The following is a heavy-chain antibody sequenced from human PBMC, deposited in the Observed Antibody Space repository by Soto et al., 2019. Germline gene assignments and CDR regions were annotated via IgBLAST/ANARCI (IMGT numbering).Heavy chain of an antibody. CDR2: ISYDGSNK. CDR1: GFTFDDNA. J-gene: IGHJ4*02. CDR3: AKESKWSSGWSPFDY. V-gene: IGHV3-30*18. D-gene: IGHD6-19*01. Sequence: GGSLRLSCAVSGFTFDDNAMHWVRQAPEKGLEWVAVISYDGSNKYYADSVKGRFTISRDNSKNTLYLQMNSLRAEDTAVYYCAKESKWSSGWSPFDYWGQGTLVTVS.